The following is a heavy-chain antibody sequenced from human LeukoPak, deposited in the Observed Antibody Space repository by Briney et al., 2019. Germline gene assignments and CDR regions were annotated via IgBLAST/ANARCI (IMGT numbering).Heavy chain of an antibody. J-gene: IGHJ4*02. CDR3: ARHPLIAAAGSY. Sequence: SETLSLTCTVSGGSISSYYWSWIRQPPGKGLEWIGYIYYSGSTNYNPSLKRRVTISVDTSKNQFSLKLSSVTAADTAVYYCARHPLIAAAGSYWGQGTLVTVSS. CDR1: GGSISSYY. D-gene: IGHD6-13*01. CDR2: IYYSGST. V-gene: IGHV4-59*08.